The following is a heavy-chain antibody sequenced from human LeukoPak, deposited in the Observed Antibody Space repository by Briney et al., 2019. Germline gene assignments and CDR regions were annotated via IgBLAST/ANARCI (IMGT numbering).Heavy chain of an antibody. D-gene: IGHD1-26*01. CDR3: ARDRENSGSYYGYYYYMDV. V-gene: IGHV1-18*01. CDR2: ISTYNGHT. J-gene: IGHJ6*03. CDR1: GYTFINYG. Sequence: GASVKVSCKASGYTFINYGISWVRQAPGQGLEWMGWISTYNGHTKYAQKLQGRVTMTTDTSTSTAYMELSSLRSEDTAVYYCARDRENSGSYYGYYYYMDVWGKGTTVTISS.